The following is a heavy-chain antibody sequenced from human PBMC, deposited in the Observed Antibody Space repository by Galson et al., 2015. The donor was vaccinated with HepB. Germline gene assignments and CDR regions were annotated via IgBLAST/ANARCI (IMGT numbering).Heavy chain of an antibody. D-gene: IGHD4/OR15-4a*01. CDR3: AKGGYGGNDY. Sequence: SLRLSCAASGFTFSSYGMHWVRQAPGKGLEWVAVISYDGSNKYYADSVKGRFTISRDNSKNTLYLQMNSLRAEDTAVYYCAKGGYGGNDYWGQGTLVTVSS. CDR2: ISYDGSNK. CDR1: GFTFSSYG. V-gene: IGHV3-30*18. J-gene: IGHJ4*02.